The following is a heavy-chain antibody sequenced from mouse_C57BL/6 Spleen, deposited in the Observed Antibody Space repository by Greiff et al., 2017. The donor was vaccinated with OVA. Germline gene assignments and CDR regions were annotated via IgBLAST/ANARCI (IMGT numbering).Heavy chain of an antibody. D-gene: IGHD3-2*02. CDR2: IYPGSGTT. J-gene: IGHJ4*01. CDR3: AREDSSGYGAMDY. V-gene: IGHV1-76*01. Sequence: QVQLQQSGAELVRPGASVKLSCKASGYTFTDYYINWVKQRPGQGLEWIARIYPGSGTTYSNEKFKGKATLTAEKSSSTAYMQLSSLTSDYSSVYFCAREDSSGYGAMDYWGQGTSVTVSS. CDR1: GYTFTDYY.